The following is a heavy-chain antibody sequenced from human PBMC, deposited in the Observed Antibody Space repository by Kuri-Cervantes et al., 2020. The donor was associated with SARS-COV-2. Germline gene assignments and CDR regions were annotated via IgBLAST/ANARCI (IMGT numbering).Heavy chain of an antibody. CDR1: GGSISSSSYY. V-gene: IGHV4-39*07. D-gene: IGHD3-16*01. CDR3: QIQGGVEDY. J-gene: IGHJ4*02. CDR2: IYYSGST. Sequence: SETLSLTCTVSGGSISSSSYYWGWIRQPPGKGLEWIGSIYYSGSTYYNPSLKSRVTISVDTSKNQFSLKLSSMTAADTAVYYCQIQGGVEDYRGQGTLVTVSS.